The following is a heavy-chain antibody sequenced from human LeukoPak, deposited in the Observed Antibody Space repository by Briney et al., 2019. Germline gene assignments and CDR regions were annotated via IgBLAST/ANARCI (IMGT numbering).Heavy chain of an antibody. CDR1: GYTFTSYD. V-gene: IGHV1-8*01. Sequence: ASVKVSCKASGYTFTSYDINWVRQATGQGLEWMGWMNPNSGNTGYAQKFQGRVTMTRDTSTSTVYMELSSLRSEDTAVYYCALKWAYDSSGYYGAFDIWGQGTMVTVSS. CDR3: ALKWAYDSSGYYGAFDI. D-gene: IGHD3-22*01. J-gene: IGHJ3*02. CDR2: MNPNSGNT.